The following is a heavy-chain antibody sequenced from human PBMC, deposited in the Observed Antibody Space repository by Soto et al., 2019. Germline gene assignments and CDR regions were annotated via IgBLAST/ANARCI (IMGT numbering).Heavy chain of an antibody. CDR1: GYTFTSCG. Sequence: ASGNFSCKASGYTFTSCGISLVRQAPGQVLEWMGWMNPSTGNTGYAQKFQGKVTMTRNMSISTAYMELSRLRSEDTAKYYCARVVRSVRDRRGSGHYGMDVWGQGTRVTVSS. D-gene: IGHD2-21*01. CDR3: ARVVRSVRDRRGSGHYGMDV. CDR2: MNPSTGNT. J-gene: IGHJ6*02. V-gene: IGHV1-8*02.